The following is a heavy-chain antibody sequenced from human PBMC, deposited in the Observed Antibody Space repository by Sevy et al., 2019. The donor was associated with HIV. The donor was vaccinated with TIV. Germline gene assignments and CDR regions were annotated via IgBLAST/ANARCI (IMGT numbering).Heavy chain of an antibody. CDR2: IYPEDSET. D-gene: IGHD3-22*01. V-gene: IGHV5-51*01. Sequence: GEPLKISCQGSGYSFTSHWIGWVRHMPGKGLEWMGIIYPEDSETRYSPSFQGQVTFSADKSISTAYLQWSSLKASDTAMYYCATSRSGYFDSSGYYIYWGQGTLVTVSS. CDR1: GYSFTSHW. J-gene: IGHJ4*02. CDR3: ATSRSGYFDSSGYYIY.